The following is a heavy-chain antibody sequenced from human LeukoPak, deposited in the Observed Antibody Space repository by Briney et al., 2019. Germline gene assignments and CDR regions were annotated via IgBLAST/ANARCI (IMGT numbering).Heavy chain of an antibody. CDR3: ARDPYSGGYGDYYYYYMDV. J-gene: IGHJ6*03. CDR2: IDSSGSTR. V-gene: IGHV3-48*03. CDR1: RFTFSSYD. D-gene: IGHD1-26*01. Sequence: GGSLRLSCAASRFTFSSYDMNWVRQAPGKGLEWVSYIDSSGSTRYYADSVKGRFTISRDNAKNSLYLQINSLRAEDTAVYYCARDPYSGGYGDYYYYYMDVWGKGTTVTISS.